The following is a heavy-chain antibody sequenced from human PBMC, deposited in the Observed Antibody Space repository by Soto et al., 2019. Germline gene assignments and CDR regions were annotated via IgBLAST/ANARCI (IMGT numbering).Heavy chain of an antibody. D-gene: IGHD5-12*01. CDR1: GYSFTGYY. V-gene: IGHV1-2*04. J-gene: IGHJ6*02. CDR3: ARHGDGYNTNYYYYGMDV. CDR2: INPNSGGT. Sequence: QVQLVQSGAEVKKPGASVKVSCKASGYSFTGYYMHWVRQAPGQGLEWMGWINPNSGGTNYAQKFQGWVTMTRHTSISTAYMELSRLRSDDTAVYYCARHGDGYNTNYYYYGMDVWGQGTTVTVSS.